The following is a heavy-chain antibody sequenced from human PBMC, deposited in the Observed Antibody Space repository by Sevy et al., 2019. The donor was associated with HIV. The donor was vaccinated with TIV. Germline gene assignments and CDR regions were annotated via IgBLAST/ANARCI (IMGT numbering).Heavy chain of an antibody. CDR2: ISYDGSNK. CDR3: ARDFAAAGTYYFDY. J-gene: IGHJ4*02. CDR1: GFTFSSYA. D-gene: IGHD6-13*01. V-gene: IGHV3-30-3*01. Sequence: GGSLRLSCAASGFTFSSYAMHWDRQAPGKGLEWVAVISYDGSNKYYANSVKGRFTISRDNSKNTLYLQMNSLRAEDTAVYYCARDFAAAGTYYFDYWGQGTLVTVSS.